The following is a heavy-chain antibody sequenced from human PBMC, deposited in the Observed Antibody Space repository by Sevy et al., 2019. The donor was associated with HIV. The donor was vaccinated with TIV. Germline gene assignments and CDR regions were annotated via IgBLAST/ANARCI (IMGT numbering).Heavy chain of an antibody. D-gene: IGHD5-12*01. CDR3: ARVGSGLVVIAFDI. CDR2: ISYDGSNK. J-gene: IGHJ3*02. V-gene: IGHV3-30-3*01. Sequence: GGSLRLSCAASGFTFSSYAMHWVRHAPGKGLEWVAVISYDGSNKYYADSVKGRFTISRDNSKNTLYLQMNSLRAEDTAVYYCARVGSGLVVIAFDIWGQGTMVTVSS. CDR1: GFTFSSYA.